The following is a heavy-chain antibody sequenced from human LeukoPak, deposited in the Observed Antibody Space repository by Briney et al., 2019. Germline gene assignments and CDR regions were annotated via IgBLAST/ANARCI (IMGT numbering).Heavy chain of an antibody. D-gene: IGHD6-19*01. CDR1: GYTFTSYD. Sequence: ASVKVSCKASGYTFTSYDINWVRQATGQGLEWMGWMNPNSGNTGYAQKLQGRVTMTTDTSTSTAYMELRSLRSDDTAVYYCARGLQETLGWLKAFSAFDIWGQGTMVTVSS. CDR2: MNPNSGNT. J-gene: IGHJ3*02. CDR3: ARGLQETLGWLKAFSAFDI. V-gene: IGHV1-8*01.